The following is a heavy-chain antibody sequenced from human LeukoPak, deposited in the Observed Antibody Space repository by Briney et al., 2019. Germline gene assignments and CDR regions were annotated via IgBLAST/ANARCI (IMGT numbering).Heavy chain of an antibody. V-gene: IGHV1-18*01. CDR2: ISAYNGNT. J-gene: IGHJ4*02. CDR3: ARELREYYYDSSGYHYYFDY. D-gene: IGHD3-22*01. Sequence: ASVKVSCKASGYTFTSYGISWVRQAPGQGLEWMGWISAYNGNTNYAQKFQGRVTMTRDTSISTAYMELSRLRSDDTAVYYCARELREYYYDSSGYHYYFDYWGQGTLVTVSS. CDR1: GYTFTSYG.